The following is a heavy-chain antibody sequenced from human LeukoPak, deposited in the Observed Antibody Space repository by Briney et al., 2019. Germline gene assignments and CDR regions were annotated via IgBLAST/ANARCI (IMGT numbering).Heavy chain of an antibody. CDR3: ARVGGMNWFDP. J-gene: IGHJ5*02. CDR1: GFSFSSYS. CDR2: ISSSSNTI. D-gene: IGHD3-16*01. Sequence: GGSLRLSCAASGFSFSSYSMNWVRQAPGKGLEWVSYISSSSNTIYYADSVKGRFTISRDNAKNSLYLQMNSLRAEDTAVYYCARVGGMNWFDPWGQGTLVTVSS. V-gene: IGHV3-48*01.